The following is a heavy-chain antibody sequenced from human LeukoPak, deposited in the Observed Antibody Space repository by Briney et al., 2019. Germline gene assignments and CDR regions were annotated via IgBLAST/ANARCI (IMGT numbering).Heavy chain of an antibody. CDR3: ARDRGGAWQQLVFDY. CDR2: IYPRDGST. V-gene: IGHV1-46*01. D-gene: IGHD6-13*01. Sequence: GASVKVSCKASGYTFTSNYIHWVRQAPGQGLEWMGMIYPRDGSTSYAQKFQGRVTVTRDTSTSTVHMELSSLRSEDTAVYYCARDRGGAWQQLVFDYWGQGTLVTVSS. J-gene: IGHJ4*02. CDR1: GYTFTSNY.